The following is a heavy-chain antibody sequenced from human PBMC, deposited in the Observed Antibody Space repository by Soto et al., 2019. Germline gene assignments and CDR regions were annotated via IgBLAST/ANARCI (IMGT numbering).Heavy chain of an antibody. V-gene: IGHV3-20*01. CDR2: INWNGGST. J-gene: IGHJ6*03. Sequence: GGSLRLSCAASGFTFDDYGMSWVRQAPGKGLEWVSGINWNGGSTGYADSVKGRFTISRDNAKNSLYLQMNSLRAEDTALYHCARGLAVAGFYYYYMDVWGKGTTVTVSS. CDR1: GFTFDDYG. CDR3: ARGLAVAGFYYYYMDV. D-gene: IGHD6-19*01.